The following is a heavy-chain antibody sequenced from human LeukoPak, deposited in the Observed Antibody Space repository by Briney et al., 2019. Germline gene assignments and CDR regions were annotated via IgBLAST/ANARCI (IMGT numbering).Heavy chain of an antibody. CDR3: ARDHGTGWPFDY. CDR2: IYSGGST. V-gene: IGHV3-66*01. D-gene: IGHD6-19*01. Sequence: PGGSLRLSCAASGFTVSSYSMSWVRQAPGKGLEWVSIIYSGGSTHYADSVKGRFTISRDNSKNTLYLQMNSLRAEDTAVYYCARDHGTGWPFDYWGQGTLVTVSS. J-gene: IGHJ4*02. CDR1: GFTVSSYS.